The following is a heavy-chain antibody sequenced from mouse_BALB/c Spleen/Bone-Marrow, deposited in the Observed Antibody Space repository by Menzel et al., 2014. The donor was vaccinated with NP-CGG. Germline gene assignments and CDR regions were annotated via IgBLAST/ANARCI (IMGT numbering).Heavy chain of an antibody. CDR3: ARGNGYHFDY. J-gene: IGHJ2*01. D-gene: IGHD1-2*01. CDR1: GDSITSSY. Sequence: DVKLQESGPSLVKPSQTLSLTCSVTGDSITSSYWNWIRKFPGTKLEYMGYISYSGNAYYNPSLKSRISLTRDTSKNQYYLQLNSVTTEDTATYFCARGNGYHFDYWGQGTTLTVSS. CDR2: ISYSGNA. V-gene: IGHV3-8*02.